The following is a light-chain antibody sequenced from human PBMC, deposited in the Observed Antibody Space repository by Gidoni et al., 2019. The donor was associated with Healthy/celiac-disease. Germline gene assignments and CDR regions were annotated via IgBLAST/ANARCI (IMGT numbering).Light chain of an antibody. V-gene: IGKV3-11*01. J-gene: IGKJ4*01. CDR1: QSVSSY. CDR2: DAS. Sequence: ESVLTQSPATLSLSPGERATLSCRASQSVSSYLAWYQQKPGQPPRLLIYDASNRATGSPASFSGSVSGTDFTLTISLLEPEDFAVYYCQQRSNWPPLTFGGGTKVEIK. CDR3: QQRSNWPPLT.